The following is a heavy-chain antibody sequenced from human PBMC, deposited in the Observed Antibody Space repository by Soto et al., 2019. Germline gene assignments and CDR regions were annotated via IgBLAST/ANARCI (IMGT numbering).Heavy chain of an antibody. D-gene: IGHD6-13*01. V-gene: IGHV3-23*01. CDR1: GFTFSSYA. CDR3: AKDQGSSSIIATFDY. J-gene: IGHJ4*02. CDR2: ISGSGGST. Sequence: PGGSLRLSCAASGFTFSSYAMSWVRQAPGKGLEWVSAISGSGGSTYYADSVKGRFTISRDNSKNTLYLQMNSLRAEDTAVYYCAKDQGSSSIIATFDYWGQGTLVTVSS.